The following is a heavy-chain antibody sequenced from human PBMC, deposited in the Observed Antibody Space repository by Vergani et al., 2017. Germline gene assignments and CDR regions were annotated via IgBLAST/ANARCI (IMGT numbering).Heavy chain of an antibody. CDR1: FDSIRNFY. J-gene: IGHJ5*02. V-gene: IGHV4-59*01. D-gene: IGHD2-15*01. CDR3: AADTPSGQRADR. CDR2: IHYSENT. Sequence: QVQLQESGPGLEKSSETLSLTCSVSFDSIRNFYCNWIRQPPGKGLEWIGSIHYSENTNYNPALKNRVTISVDTSKNQFALTLTSVTAADTAVYYCAADTPSGQRADRWGQGILVTVTS.